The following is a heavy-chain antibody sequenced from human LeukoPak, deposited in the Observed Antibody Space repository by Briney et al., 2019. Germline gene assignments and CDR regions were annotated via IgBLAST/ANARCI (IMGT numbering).Heavy chain of an antibody. CDR2: IYSGGST. D-gene: IGHD4-17*01. Sequence: GGSLRLSCAASGFTVSSSYMSWVRQAPGKGLEGGSGIYSGGSTYYADSVKGRFTISRDNSKNTLYLQMNSLRAEDTAVYYCARDLSGDDGFDYWGQGTLVTVSS. J-gene: IGHJ4*02. CDR1: GFTVSSSY. CDR3: ARDLSGDDGFDY. V-gene: IGHV3-53*01.